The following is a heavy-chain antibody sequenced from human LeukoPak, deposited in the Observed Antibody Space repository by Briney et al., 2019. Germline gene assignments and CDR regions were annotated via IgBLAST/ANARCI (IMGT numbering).Heavy chain of an antibody. D-gene: IGHD3-3*01. V-gene: IGHV4-59*01. CDR2: IYYSGST. CDR3: ARITIFGVALDY. CDR1: GGSISSYY. J-gene: IGHJ4*02. Sequence: PSETLSLTCTVSGGSISSYYWSWIRQPPGKGLEWIGYIYYSGSTNYNPSLKSRVTISVDTSKNQFSLKLSSVTAADTAVYYCARITIFGVALDYCGQGTLVTVSS.